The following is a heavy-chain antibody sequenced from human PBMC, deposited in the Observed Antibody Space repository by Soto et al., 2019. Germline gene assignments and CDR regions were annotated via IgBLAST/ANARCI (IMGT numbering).Heavy chain of an antibody. CDR3: ARDKLEQGPELGWFDP. CDR2: IIPILGIT. D-gene: IGHD1-1*01. J-gene: IGHJ5*02. CDR1: GGTFSSYT. V-gene: IGHV1-69*04. Sequence: GASVKVSCKASGGTFSSYTISWVRQAPGQGLEWMGRIIPILGITNYAQKFQGRVTITADKSTSTAYMELSSLRSEDTAVYYCARDKLEQGPELGWFDPWGQGTLVTVSS.